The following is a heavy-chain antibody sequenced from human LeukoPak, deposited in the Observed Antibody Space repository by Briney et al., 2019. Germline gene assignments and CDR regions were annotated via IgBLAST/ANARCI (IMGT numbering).Heavy chain of an antibody. CDR3: AREGGGSFDY. Sequence: PSETPSLTCTVSGGSISSYYWSWIRQPPGKGLEWIGYIYYSGSTNYNPSLKSRVTISVDTSKNQFSLKLSSVTAADTAVYYCAREGGGSFDYWGQGTLVTVSS. CDR1: GGSISSYY. D-gene: IGHD1-26*01. CDR2: IYYSGST. V-gene: IGHV4-59*01. J-gene: IGHJ4*02.